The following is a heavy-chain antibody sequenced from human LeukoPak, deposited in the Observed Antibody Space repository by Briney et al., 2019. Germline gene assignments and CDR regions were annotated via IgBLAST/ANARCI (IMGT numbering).Heavy chain of an antibody. J-gene: IGHJ5*02. Sequence: KPSETLSLTCTVSGGSISSGGYYWSWIRQHPGKGLEWIGYIYYSGSTYYNPSLKSRVTISVDTSKNQFSLKLSSVTAADTAVYYCARGDGYSYGSSLNWFDPWGQGTLVTVSS. CDR1: GGSISSGGYY. V-gene: IGHV4-31*03. D-gene: IGHD5-18*01. CDR2: IYYSGST. CDR3: ARGDGYSYGSSLNWFDP.